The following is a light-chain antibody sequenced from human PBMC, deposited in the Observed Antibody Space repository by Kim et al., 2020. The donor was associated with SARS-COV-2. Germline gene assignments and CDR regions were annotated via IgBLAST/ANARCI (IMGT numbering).Light chain of an antibody. CDR3: QQYGSSKT. Sequence: LHPGERAALSCRASQSVSSSYLAWYQHKPGQAPRLLIYGASSRATGIPDRFSGSGSGTDFTLTISRLEPEDFAVYYCQQYGSSKTFGQGTKVDIK. J-gene: IGKJ1*01. CDR2: GAS. V-gene: IGKV3-20*01. CDR1: QSVSSSY.